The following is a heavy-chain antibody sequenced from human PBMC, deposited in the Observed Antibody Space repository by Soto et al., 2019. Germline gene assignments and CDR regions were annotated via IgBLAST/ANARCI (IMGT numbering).Heavy chain of an antibody. CDR1: GGSISSGDYY. D-gene: IGHD3-10*01. CDR2: IYYSGST. J-gene: IGHJ5*02. Sequence: SETLSLTCTVSGGSISSGDYYWSWIRQPPGKSQKWIGYIYYSGSTYYNPSLKSRVTISVDTSKNQFSLKLSSVTAADTAVYYCARELLWFGESSQFDPWGQGTRVTVSS. V-gene: IGHV4-30-4*01. CDR3: ARELLWFGESSQFDP.